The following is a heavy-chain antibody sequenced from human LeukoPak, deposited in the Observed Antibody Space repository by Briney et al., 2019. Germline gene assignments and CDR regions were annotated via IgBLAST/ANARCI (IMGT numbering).Heavy chain of an antibody. CDR3: ARDGSPAMAGLDY. Sequence: PGGSLRLSCAASGFTFSSYGMHWVRQAPGKGLEWVAVIWYDGSNKYYADSVKGRFTISRDNSKNTLYLQMNSLRAEDTAVYYCARDGSPAMAGLDYWGQGTLVTVSS. D-gene: IGHD6-19*01. CDR2: IWYDGSNK. V-gene: IGHV3-33*01. CDR1: GFTFSSYG. J-gene: IGHJ4*02.